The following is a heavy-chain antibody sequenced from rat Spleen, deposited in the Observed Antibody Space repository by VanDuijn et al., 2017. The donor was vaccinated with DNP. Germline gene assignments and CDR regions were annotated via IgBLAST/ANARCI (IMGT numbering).Heavy chain of an antibody. CDR3: ARLGRLRPYWYFDF. J-gene: IGHJ1*01. Sequence: EVQLVESGGGLMQPGRSLKLSCAASGFTFSDYYMAWVRQAPTKGLEWVAYISYDGGSTYYGDSVKGRCTISRDDAESSLYLQMNSLKSEDTATYYCARLGRLRPYWYFDFWGPGTMVTVSS. D-gene: IGHD1-11*01. V-gene: IGHV5-20*01. CDR1: GFTFSDYY. CDR2: ISYDGGST.